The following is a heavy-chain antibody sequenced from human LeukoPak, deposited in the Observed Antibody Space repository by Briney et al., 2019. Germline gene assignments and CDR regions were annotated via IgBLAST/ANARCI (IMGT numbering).Heavy chain of an antibody. CDR1: GFTFSSYG. CDR3: ARRFGDDAFVI. J-gene: IGHJ3*02. CDR2: IWYDGSNK. V-gene: IGHV3-33*01. D-gene: IGHD3-10*01. Sequence: GGSLRLSCAASGFTFSSYGMHWVRQAPGKGLEWVAVIWYDGSNKYYTDSVKGRFTISRDNSKNTLNLQMNSLRAEDTAVYYCARRFGDDAFVIWGQGTVVTVSS.